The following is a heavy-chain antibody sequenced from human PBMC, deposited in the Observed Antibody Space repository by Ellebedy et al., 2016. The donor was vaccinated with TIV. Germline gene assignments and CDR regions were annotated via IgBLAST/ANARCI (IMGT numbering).Heavy chain of an antibody. J-gene: IGHJ6*02. CDR3: ASPGEVAGKFGYYYGMDV. Sequence: ASVKVSXXASGYTFTSYYMHWVRQAPGQGLEWMGIINPSGGSTSYAQKFQGRVTMTRNTSISTAYMELSSLRSEDTAVYYCASPGEVAGKFGYYYGMDVWGQGTTVTVSS. D-gene: IGHD6-19*01. CDR1: GYTFTSYY. V-gene: IGHV1-46*01. CDR2: INPSGGST.